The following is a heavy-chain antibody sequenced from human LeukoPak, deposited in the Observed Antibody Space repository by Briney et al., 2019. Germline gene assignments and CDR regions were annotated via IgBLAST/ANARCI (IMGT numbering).Heavy chain of an antibody. CDR2: MNPNSGNT. CDR1: GYTFTSYD. Sequence: GASVKVSCKASGYTFTSYDINWVRQATGQGLEWMRWMNPNSGNTGYAQKFQGRVTITRNTSISTAYMELSSLRSEDTAVYYCARGAGGQLWSYEWSYWGQGTLVTVSS. CDR3: ARGAGGQLWSYEWSY. J-gene: IGHJ4*02. D-gene: IGHD5-18*01. V-gene: IGHV1-8*03.